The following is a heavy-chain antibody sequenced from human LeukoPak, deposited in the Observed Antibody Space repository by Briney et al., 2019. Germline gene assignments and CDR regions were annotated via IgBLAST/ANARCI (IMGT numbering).Heavy chain of an antibody. CDR2: ISSNGGST. CDR3: VKGSESYCDSKSDY. J-gene: IGHJ4*02. V-gene: IGHV3-64D*09. CDR1: GFTFSSYA. Sequence: GGSLRLSCSASGFTFSSYAMHWVRQAPGKGLEFVSSISSNGGSTYYADSVKGRFTISRDNSKNMLYLQMSSLRAEDTAVYYCVKGSESYCDSKSDYWGQGTLVTVSS. D-gene: IGHD3-22*01.